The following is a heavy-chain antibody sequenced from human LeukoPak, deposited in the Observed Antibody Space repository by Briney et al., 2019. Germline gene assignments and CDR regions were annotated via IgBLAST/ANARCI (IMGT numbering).Heavy chain of an antibody. V-gene: IGHV3-23*01. D-gene: IGHD5-18*01. J-gene: IGHJ6*02. CDR2: ISGSGGST. CDR3: ARGLPNTAMTPYYYYYGMDV. CDR1: GFTFSSYA. Sequence: GGSLRLSCAASGFTFSSYAMSWVRQAPGKGLEWVSAISGSGGSTYYADSVKGRFTISRDNAKNSLYLQMNSLRAEDTAVYYCARGLPNTAMTPYYYYYGMDVWGQGTTVTVSS.